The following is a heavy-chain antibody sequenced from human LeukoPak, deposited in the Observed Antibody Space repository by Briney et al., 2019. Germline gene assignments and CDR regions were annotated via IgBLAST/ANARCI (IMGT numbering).Heavy chain of an antibody. D-gene: IGHD5-12*01. CDR3: ATVDIVATVGFDY. CDR1: GFTFGSYT. J-gene: IGHJ4*02. V-gene: IGHV3-48*01. Sequence: GGSLRFSCAVSGFTFGSYTMNWVRQAPGKGLEWVSHISSTSTTYYADSVKGRFTTSRDNAKNLLYLQMNSLRAEDTAVYYCATVDIVATVGFDYWGQGTLVTVSS. CDR2: ISSTSTT.